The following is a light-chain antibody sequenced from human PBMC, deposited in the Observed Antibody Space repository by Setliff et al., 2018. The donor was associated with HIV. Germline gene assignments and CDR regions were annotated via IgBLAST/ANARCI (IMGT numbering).Light chain of an antibody. J-gene: IGLJ1*01. V-gene: IGLV1-40*01. CDR2: ANS. CDR1: SSTIGAVYD. Sequence: QSALTQPPSVSGAPGQRVTISCTGSSSTIGAVYDVHWYQQFPGTAPKVLIYANSNRPSGVPDRFSGSKSGTSASLAITGLQAEDVADYFCQSFDSSLNGYVFGTGTKVTVL. CDR3: QSFDSSLNGYV.